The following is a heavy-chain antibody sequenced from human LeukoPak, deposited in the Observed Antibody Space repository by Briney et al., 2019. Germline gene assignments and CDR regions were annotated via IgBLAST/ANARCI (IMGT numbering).Heavy chain of an antibody. V-gene: IGHV3-7*01. CDR1: GFTFSSYW. CDR3: VRDKMDRAVTGSLFDY. CDR2: IKQDGSEK. Sequence: GGSLRLSCAVSGFTFSSYWMTWVRQTPGKGLEWVANIKQDGSEKNYVDSVKGRFNVSRDNARNSVYLQMNSLRAEDTAVYFCVRDKMDRAVTGSLFDYWGQGTLVTVSS. J-gene: IGHJ4*02. D-gene: IGHD3-10*01.